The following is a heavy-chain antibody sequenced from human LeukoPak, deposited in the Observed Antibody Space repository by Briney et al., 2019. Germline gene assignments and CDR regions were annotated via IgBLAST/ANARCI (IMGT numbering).Heavy chain of an antibody. V-gene: IGHV3-30*18. Sequence: PGGSLRLSCAASGFTFSSYAMSWVRQAPGKGLEWVAVISYDGSNKYYADSVKGRFTISRDNSKNTLYLQMNSLRAEDTAMYYCAKAGWQWLVGFAHYYYGMDVWGQGTTVTVSS. CDR1: GFTFSSYA. J-gene: IGHJ6*02. CDR2: ISYDGSNK. CDR3: AKAGWQWLVGFAHYYYGMDV. D-gene: IGHD6-19*01.